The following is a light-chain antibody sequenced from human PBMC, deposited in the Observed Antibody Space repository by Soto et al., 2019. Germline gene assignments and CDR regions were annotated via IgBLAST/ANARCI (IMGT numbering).Light chain of an antibody. J-gene: IGKJ5*01. V-gene: IGKV3-15*01. CDR3: QQYKNWPPLS. Sequence: EIVMTQSPATLSVSPGERATLSCRASQRVSTNLAWYQQKPGQAPRLLIYGASTRATGIAARFSGSGSGTEFTLTISGLQSEDFAVYFCQQYKNWPPLSFGQGTRLEIK. CDR2: GAS. CDR1: QRVSTN.